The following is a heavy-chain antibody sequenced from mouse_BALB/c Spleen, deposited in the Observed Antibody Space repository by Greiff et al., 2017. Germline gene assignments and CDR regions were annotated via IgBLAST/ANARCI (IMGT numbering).Heavy chain of an antibody. Sequence: EVQLQESGPGLVKPSQSLSLTCTVTGYSITSDYAWNWIRQFPGNKLEWMGYISYSGSTSYNPSLKSRISITRDTSKNQFFLQLNSVTTEDTATYYCASRYAWFAYWGQGTLVTVSA. J-gene: IGHJ3*01. CDR1: GYSITSDYA. V-gene: IGHV3-2*02. CDR2: ISYSGST. D-gene: IGHD1-1*01. CDR3: ASRYAWFAY.